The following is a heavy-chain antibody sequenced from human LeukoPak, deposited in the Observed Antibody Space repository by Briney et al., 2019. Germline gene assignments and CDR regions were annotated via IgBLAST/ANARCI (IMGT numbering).Heavy chain of an antibody. V-gene: IGHV3-23*01. CDR2: ITGSGDIT. Sequence: GGSLRLSCAASEFTFSSFAMTWVRQASGKGLEWVSSITGSGDITYYADSVKGRFTISRDNSNKMLFLQMNSLRGEGTAVYYCAKGSDSDSSGWPEGHYYYMDVWGKGTTVTVSS. J-gene: IGHJ6*03. D-gene: IGHD6-19*01. CDR3: AKGSDSDSSGWPEGHYYYMDV. CDR1: EFTFSSFA.